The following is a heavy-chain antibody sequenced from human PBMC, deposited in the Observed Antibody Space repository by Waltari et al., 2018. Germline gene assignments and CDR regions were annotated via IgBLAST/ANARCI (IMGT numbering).Heavy chain of an antibody. CDR1: GFVVSGNF. V-gene: IGHV3-53*02. Sequence: EVQLVETGGGFIQPGGSLRVSCAASGFVVSGNFMHWVRKAPGEGLEWVSLVNSAGNSFYADAVKGRFTISRDTSKNTLYLQMNSLRVEDTAMYYCVREAYLAAGFDFWGQGTPVTVSS. CDR2: VNSAGNS. J-gene: IGHJ4*02. D-gene: IGHD6-25*01. CDR3: VREAYLAAGFDF.